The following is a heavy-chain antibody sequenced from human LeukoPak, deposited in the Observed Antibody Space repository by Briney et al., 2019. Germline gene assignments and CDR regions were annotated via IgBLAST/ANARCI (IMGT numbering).Heavy chain of an antibody. CDR1: GGSISSSSYY. J-gene: IGHJ4*02. V-gene: IGHV4-39*01. D-gene: IGHD1-26*01. CDR2: IHDSGST. CDR3: ARQWPTAFDY. Sequence: SETLSLTCTVSGGSISSSSYYWGWIRQPPGKGLEWIGTIHDSGSTYYNPSPKSRVTISVDTSKNQFSLKLRSVTAADTAVYYCARQWPTAFDYWGQGTLVTVSS.